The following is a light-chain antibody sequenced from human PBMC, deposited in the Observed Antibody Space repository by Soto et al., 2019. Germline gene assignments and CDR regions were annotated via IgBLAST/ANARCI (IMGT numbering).Light chain of an antibody. J-gene: IGLJ3*02. Sequence: NFMLTQPHSVSESPGKTVTISCTRSSGSIASNYVQWYQQRPCSSPTTVIYEDNQRPSGVPDRFSGSIDSSSNSASLTISGLKTEDEADYYCQSFDSSNPWVFGGGTKVTVL. CDR3: QSFDSSNPWV. CDR2: EDN. CDR1: SGSIASNY. V-gene: IGLV6-57*01.